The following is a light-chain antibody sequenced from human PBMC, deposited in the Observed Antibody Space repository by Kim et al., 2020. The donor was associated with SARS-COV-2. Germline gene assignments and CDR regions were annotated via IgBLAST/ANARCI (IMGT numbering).Light chain of an antibody. CDR2: AAS. CDR1: HDISYY. Sequence: IQLTQSPSSLSASVGDRVIITCRASHDISYYLAWYQQKPGKAPKLLIYAASTLQTGVPSRFSGTGSGTDFTLTISRLQPEDFGAYYCQQANNYPITFGQGTRLEIK. CDR3: QQANNYPIT. J-gene: IGKJ5*01. V-gene: IGKV1-9*01.